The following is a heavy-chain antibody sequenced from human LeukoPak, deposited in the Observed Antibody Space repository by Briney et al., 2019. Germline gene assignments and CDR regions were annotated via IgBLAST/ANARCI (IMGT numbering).Heavy chain of an antibody. CDR3: ARVAGTTPYYFDY. J-gene: IGHJ4*02. CDR2: IYKSGSS. D-gene: IGHD1-1*01. CDR1: GGSISTYY. V-gene: IGHV4-4*07. Sequence: SETLSLTCSVSGGSISTYYWSWIRQSAGKGLEWIGRIYKSGSSNYNPSLKSRVSMSVDSSKNHFSLKLSSVTAADTAVYYCARVAGTTPYYFDYWGQGTLVTVSS.